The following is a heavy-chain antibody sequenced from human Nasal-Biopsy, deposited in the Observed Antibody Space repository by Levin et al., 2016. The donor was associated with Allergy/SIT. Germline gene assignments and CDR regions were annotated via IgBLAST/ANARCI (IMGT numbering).Heavy chain of an antibody. CDR2: IRSKANNYAT. CDR3: TRLDEAVVAVPAG. J-gene: IGHJ4*02. V-gene: IGHV3-73*01. Sequence: GESLKISCAASGFTFSGSAIHWVRQASGRGLEWVGRIRSKANNYATAYAASVTGRFTVSRDDSKNTAYLQMNSLKTEDTAVYFCTRLDEAVVAVPAGWGQGTLVSVSS. CDR1: GFTFSGSA. D-gene: IGHD2-2*01.